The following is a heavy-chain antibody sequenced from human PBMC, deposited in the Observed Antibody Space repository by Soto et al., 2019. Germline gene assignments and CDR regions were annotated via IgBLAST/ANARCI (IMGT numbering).Heavy chain of an antibody. CDR3: AHRRRAAGDY. CDR2: IYWDDDK. CDR1: LFATITIRSG. D-gene: IGHD6-13*01. V-gene: IGHV2-5*02. Sequence: GPTLVNPTQALTLTCTFPLFATITIRSGLGWIRQPPGKALEWLALIYWDDDKRYIPSLRSRLTITKDTSKNQLVLTMTNMDPVDTVTYYCAHRRRAAGDYWGQGTLVTVSS. J-gene: IGHJ4*02.